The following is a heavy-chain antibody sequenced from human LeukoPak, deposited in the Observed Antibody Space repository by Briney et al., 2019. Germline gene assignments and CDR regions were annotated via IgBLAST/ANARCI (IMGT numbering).Heavy chain of an antibody. Sequence: GGSLRLSYAASGFTFSSYNMNWVRQAPGKGLEWVSFISTSSSYIYYADSVKGRFTISRDNAKNSLYLQMNSLRAEDTAVYYCASPPLYGSGTFPDVYWGQGTLVTVSS. CDR2: ISTSSSYI. V-gene: IGHV3-21*01. CDR3: ASPPLYGSGTFPDVY. J-gene: IGHJ4*02. CDR1: GFTFSSYN. D-gene: IGHD3-10*01.